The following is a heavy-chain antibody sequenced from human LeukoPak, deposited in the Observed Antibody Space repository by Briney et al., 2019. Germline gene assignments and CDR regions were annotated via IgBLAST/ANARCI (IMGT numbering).Heavy chain of an antibody. V-gene: IGHV3-11*01. Sequence: GGSLRLSCAASGFTFSDYYMSWIRQAPGKGLEWVSYISSSGSTIYYADSVKGRFTISRDNAKNLLYLQMNSLRAEDTAVYYCAREGSITMVRGVIITTASDAFDIWGQGTMVTVSS. D-gene: IGHD3-10*01. CDR2: ISSSGSTI. CDR3: AREGSITMVRGVIITTASDAFDI. J-gene: IGHJ3*02. CDR1: GFTFSDYY.